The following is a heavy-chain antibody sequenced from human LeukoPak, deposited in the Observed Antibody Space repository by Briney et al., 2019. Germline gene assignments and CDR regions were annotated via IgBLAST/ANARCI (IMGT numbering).Heavy chain of an antibody. CDR1: GFTVSNNY. D-gene: IGHD3-10*01. Sequence: GGSLRLSCVASGFTVSNNYMSWVRQAPGKGLEWISVIYSDDNTYYADSVKGRFALSRDYSRNTVYLQMNSLRAEDTAVYYCARESGFGELFPYAFDIWGQGTVVTVSS. CDR3: ARESGFGELFPYAFDI. V-gene: IGHV3-53*01. CDR2: IYSDDNT. J-gene: IGHJ3*02.